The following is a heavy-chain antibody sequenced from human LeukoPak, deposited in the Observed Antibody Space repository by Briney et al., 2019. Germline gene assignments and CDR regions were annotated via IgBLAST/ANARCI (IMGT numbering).Heavy chain of an antibody. D-gene: IGHD3-3*01. J-gene: IGHJ5*02. V-gene: IGHV1-2*04. CDR3: ARDGHDFWSGYGSYNWFDP. CDR2: INPNSGGT. CDR1: GYTFTGYY. Sequence: GASVKVSCKASGYTFTGYYMHWVRQAPGQGLEWMGWINPNSGGTNYAQKFQGWVTMTRDTSISTAYMELSRLRSDDTAVYHCARDGHDFWSGYGSYNWFDPWGQGTLVTVSS.